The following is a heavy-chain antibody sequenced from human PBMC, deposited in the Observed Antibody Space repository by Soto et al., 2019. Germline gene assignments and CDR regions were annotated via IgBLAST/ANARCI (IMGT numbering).Heavy chain of an antibody. Sequence: QVQLVQSGSEVDKPGASVKFCCKGAGYTFTGYYMHWVRQAPGQGLEWMGWINPNSGGTNYSQKFQGWVTMTRATSIRTAHMELRRQRYDDTAVYYCARDSAYTLMVGAYGMDGWGQGTTVTVSS. CDR3: ARDSAYTLMVGAYGMDG. CDR1: GYTFTGYY. V-gene: IGHV1-2*04. CDR2: INPNSGGT. D-gene: IGHD3-10*01. J-gene: IGHJ6*02.